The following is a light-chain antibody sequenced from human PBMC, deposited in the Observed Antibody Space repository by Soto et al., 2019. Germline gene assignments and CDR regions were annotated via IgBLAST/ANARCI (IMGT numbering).Light chain of an antibody. J-gene: IGLJ1*01. CDR1: SSDVGGYNY. CDR3: SSYTSSSTRV. CDR2: DVS. Sequence: SALTQPASVSGSPGQSITISCTGTSSDVGGYNYVSWYQQHPGKAPKLMIYDVSNRPSGGSNRFSGSKSGNTASLTISGLQAEDEADYYCSSYTSSSTRVFGTGTKVTLL. V-gene: IGLV2-14*01.